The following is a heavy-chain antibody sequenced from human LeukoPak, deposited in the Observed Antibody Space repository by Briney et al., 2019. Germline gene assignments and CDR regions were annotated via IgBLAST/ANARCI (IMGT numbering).Heavy chain of an antibody. Sequence: PGGSLRLSCIASEVTFNKYAMHWLRQAPGKGLEWVAVIGPDGNNKKYVDSVKGRFTISRDNSKTTLYLEMNGLRAEDTAVYYCAKDWYYYGSGNDAFDIWGQGTMVTVSS. V-gene: IGHV3-30*04. CDR3: AKDWYYYGSGNDAFDI. CDR2: IGPDGNNK. D-gene: IGHD3-10*01. J-gene: IGHJ3*02. CDR1: EVTFNKYA.